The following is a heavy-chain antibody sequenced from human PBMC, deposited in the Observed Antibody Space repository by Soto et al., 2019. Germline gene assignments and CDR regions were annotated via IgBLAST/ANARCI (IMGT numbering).Heavy chain of an antibody. CDR3: ARAHPYYYDTSGFLGPFDP. Sequence: SETLSLTCTVSGGSVSSGSYYWSWIRQPPGKGLEWIGYIYYSGSTNYDPSLKSRVTISVDTSKNQFSLKLSSVTAADTAVYYCARAHPYYYDTSGFLGPFDPWGQGTLVTVSS. J-gene: IGHJ5*02. D-gene: IGHD3-22*01. CDR2: IYYSGST. CDR1: GGSVSSGSYY. V-gene: IGHV4-61*01.